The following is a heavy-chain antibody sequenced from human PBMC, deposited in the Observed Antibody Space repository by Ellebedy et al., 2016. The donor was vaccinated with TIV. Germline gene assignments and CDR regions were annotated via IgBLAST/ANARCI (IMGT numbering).Heavy chain of an antibody. CDR1: GFNLRSFW. V-gene: IGHV3-15*01. D-gene: IGHD2/OR15-2a*01. J-gene: IGHJ3*01. Sequence: PGGSLRLSCATSGFNLRSFWMTWVRQAPGKGLEWVGRIKSKTDGGTTDYAAPVKGRFSISRDDSKKTLYLQMNSLKSEDTAIYYCATDTRTVVIVPLVEAFDVWGQGSMVTVSS. CDR2: IKSKTDGGTT. CDR3: ATDTRTVVIVPLVEAFDV.